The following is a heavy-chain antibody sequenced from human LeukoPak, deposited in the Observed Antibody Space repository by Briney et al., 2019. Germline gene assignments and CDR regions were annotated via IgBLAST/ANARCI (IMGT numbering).Heavy chain of an antibody. CDR1: GFTFSDYY. D-gene: IGHD3-3*01. J-gene: IGHJ3*02. CDR3: AKDGRFLEWLSSYDAFDI. V-gene: IGHV3-11*04. Sequence: GGSLRLSCAASGFTFSDYYMSWIRQAPGKGLEWVSYISSSGSTIYYADSVKGRFTISRDNAKNTLYLQMNSLRAEDTAVYYCAKDGRFLEWLSSYDAFDIWGQGTMVTVSS. CDR2: ISSSGSTI.